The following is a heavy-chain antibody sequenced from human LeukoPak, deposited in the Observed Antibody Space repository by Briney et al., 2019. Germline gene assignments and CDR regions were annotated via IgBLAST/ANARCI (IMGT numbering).Heavy chain of an antibody. D-gene: IGHD2-15*01. CDR3: AGILGYCSGGSCYEAFDI. V-gene: IGHV4-34*01. CDR2: INHSGST. J-gene: IGHJ3*02. Sequence: SETLSLTCAVYGGSFSGYYWSWIRQPPEKGLEWIGEINHSGSTNYNPSLKSRVTISVDTSKNQFSLKLSSVTAADTAVYYCAGILGYCSGGSCYEAFDIWGQGTMVTVSS. CDR1: GGSFSGYY.